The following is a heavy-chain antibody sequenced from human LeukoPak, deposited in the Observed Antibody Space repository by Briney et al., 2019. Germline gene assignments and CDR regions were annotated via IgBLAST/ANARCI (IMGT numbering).Heavy chain of an antibody. CDR3: ARDGAAAPSYYYYYMDV. CDR1: GYTFTSYY. Sequence: GASVKGSCKASGYTFTSYYMHWVRQAPGQGLEWMGIINPSGGSTSYAQKFQGRVTMTRDMSTSTVYMELSSLRSEDTAVYYCARDGAAAPSYYYYYMDVWGKGTTVTVSS. CDR2: INPSGGST. J-gene: IGHJ6*03. D-gene: IGHD6-13*01. V-gene: IGHV1-46*01.